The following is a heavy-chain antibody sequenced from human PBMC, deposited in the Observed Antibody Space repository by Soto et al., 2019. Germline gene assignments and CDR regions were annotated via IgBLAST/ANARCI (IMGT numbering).Heavy chain of an antibody. CDR2: IDPSDSYT. Sequence: ESLKISCKGSGYSFTSYWISWVRQMPGKGLEWMGRIDPSDSYTNYSPSFQGHVTISADKSISTAYLQWSSLKASDTAMYYCARLPSTYYYDSSGYRPLFDYWGQGTLVTVSS. CDR1: GYSFTSYW. CDR3: ARLPSTYYYDSSGYRPLFDY. J-gene: IGHJ4*02. V-gene: IGHV5-10-1*01. D-gene: IGHD3-22*01.